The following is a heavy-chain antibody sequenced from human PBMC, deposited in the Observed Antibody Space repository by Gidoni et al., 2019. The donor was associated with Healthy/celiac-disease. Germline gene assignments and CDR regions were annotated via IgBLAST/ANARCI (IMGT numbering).Heavy chain of an antibody. V-gene: IGHV3-9*01. CDR2: IRWNSGSI. CDR3: AKEYESRLYYFDY. J-gene: IGHJ4*02. Sequence: EVQVVASGGGLVQPGMSLRLSCAASGFTFDDYAMRWVRQAPGKGLEWVSGIRWNSGSICYADSVKGRFNISRDNAKNSLYLQMNSLRAEDTALYYCAKEYESRLYYFDYWGQGTLVTVSS. CDR1: GFTFDDYA. D-gene: IGHD3-22*01.